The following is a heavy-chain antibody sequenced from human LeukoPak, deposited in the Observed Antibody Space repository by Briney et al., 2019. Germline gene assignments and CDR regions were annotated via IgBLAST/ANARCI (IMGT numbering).Heavy chain of an antibody. CDR3: AGLAGSSSSRAFDI. CDR2: ISAYNGNT. D-gene: IGHD6-6*01. J-gene: IGHJ3*02. CDR1: GYTFTIYG. V-gene: IGHV1-18*01. Sequence: ASVKDSCKASGYTFTIYGISWVRQSPGQGREWMGWISAYNGNTNYTQKLQGRVTMTTDTTTSTAYMELRSLRSADTAVYYCAGLAGSSSSRAFDIWGQGTMVTVSS.